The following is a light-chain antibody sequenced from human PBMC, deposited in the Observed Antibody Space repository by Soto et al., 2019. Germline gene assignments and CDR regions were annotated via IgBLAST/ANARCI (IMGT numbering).Light chain of an antibody. CDR2: WAS. CDR1: QSVLYSSNNKNY. J-gene: IGKJ4*01. CDR3: QQYYSTPLT. Sequence: DIVMTQSPDSLAVSLGERATINCKSSQSVLYSSNNKNYLAWYQQKPGQPPKLLIYWASTREFGVPDRFSGCGSGTDFTLTISSLQAEDVAVYYCQQYYSTPLTFGGGTKVEIK. V-gene: IGKV4-1*01.